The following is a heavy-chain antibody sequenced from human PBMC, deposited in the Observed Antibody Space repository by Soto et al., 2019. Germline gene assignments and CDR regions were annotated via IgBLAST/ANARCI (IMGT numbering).Heavy chain of an antibody. CDR1: GGSVSSGVYY. CDR2: IYYSGTT. CDR3: ARRALPQCINGVCYKDGFWDY. D-gene: IGHD2-8*01. V-gene: IGHV4-31*03. J-gene: IGHJ4*02. Sequence: SETLSLTCTVSGGSVSSGVYYWSGIRHHPGTGLEWIGYIYYSGTTYFNPSLKSRASISLDTSKNEFSLKLTSVTAADTAVYYCARRALPQCINGVCYKDGFWDYWGQGALVTVSS.